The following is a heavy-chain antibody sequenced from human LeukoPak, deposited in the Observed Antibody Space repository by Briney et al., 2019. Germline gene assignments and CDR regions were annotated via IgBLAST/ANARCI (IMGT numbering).Heavy chain of an antibody. V-gene: IGHV4-61*01. CDR2: IYYSGST. CDR3: ARVGSYDSSGYYETYLDY. D-gene: IGHD3-22*01. J-gene: IGHJ4*02. Sequence: SETLSLTCTVSGGSVSSGSYYWSWIRQPPGKGLEWIGYIYYSGSTNYNPSLKSRVTISVDTSKNRFSLKLSSVTAADTAVYYCARVGSYDSSGYYETYLDYWGQGTLVTVSS. CDR1: GGSVSSGSYY.